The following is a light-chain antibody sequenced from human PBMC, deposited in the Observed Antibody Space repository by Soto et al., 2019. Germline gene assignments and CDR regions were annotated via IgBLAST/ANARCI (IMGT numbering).Light chain of an antibody. J-gene: IGKJ1*01. CDR3: QHYNSYSEA. CDR1: QSVRSS. Sequence: ERVMTQSPGTLSVSPGERATLFCRASQSVRSSLAWYQQKPGQAPRLFIYDASTRATGIPARFSGSGSGTEFTLTISSLQPDDFATYYCQHYNSYSEAFGQGTKVDIK. V-gene: IGKV3-15*01. CDR2: DAS.